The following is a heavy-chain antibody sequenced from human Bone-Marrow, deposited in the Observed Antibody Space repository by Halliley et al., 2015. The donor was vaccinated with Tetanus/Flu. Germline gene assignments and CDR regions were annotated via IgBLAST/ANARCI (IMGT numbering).Heavy chain of an antibody. CDR3: ALLIGFGGSSALNRFDV. J-gene: IGHJ4*02. Sequence: ISHHGNTKYTPSLQSRLAFSIDTAKNQFSLQLSSVTAADTAVFYCALLIGFGGSSALNRFDVWGQGTLVTVSS. CDR2: ISHHGNT. D-gene: IGHD3-16*01. V-gene: IGHV4-31*02.